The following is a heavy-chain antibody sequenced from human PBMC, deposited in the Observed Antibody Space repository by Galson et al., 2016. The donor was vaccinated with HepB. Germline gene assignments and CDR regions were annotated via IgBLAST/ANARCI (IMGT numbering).Heavy chain of an antibody. CDR1: GGSISRGGYF. D-gene: IGHD1-26*01. J-gene: IGHJ4*02. CDR2: IYYTGST. V-gene: IGHV4-31*03. Sequence: TLSLTCTVSGGSISRGGYFWNWIRQYPGEGLEWVGYIYYTGSTDYNPSLKSRVTISVDTSKSQFSLRLTSVTAADAARYYCARDHSATAIGRYDFDYWGQGTLVTVSS. CDR3: ARDHSATAIGRYDFDY.